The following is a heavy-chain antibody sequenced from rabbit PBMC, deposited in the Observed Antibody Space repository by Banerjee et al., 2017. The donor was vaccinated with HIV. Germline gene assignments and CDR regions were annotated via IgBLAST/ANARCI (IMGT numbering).Heavy chain of an antibody. J-gene: IGHJ4*01. CDR1: GFDLSSYYY. V-gene: IGHV1S45*01. Sequence: QEQLEESGGGLVKPEGSLTLTCKASGFDLSSYYYICWVRQAPEKGVELIACIYTGTSGSPCNASWSKGRFTISKPSSTTVTLQMTSLAAADTAPYFCSRDETDYAGYSYATGEMNLWGQGTLFTVS. CDR3: SRDETDYAGYSYATGEMNL. CDR2: IYTGTSGSP. D-gene: IGHD6-1*01.